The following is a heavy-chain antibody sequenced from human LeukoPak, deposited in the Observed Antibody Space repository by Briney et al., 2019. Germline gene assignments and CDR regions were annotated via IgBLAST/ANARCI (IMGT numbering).Heavy chain of an antibody. V-gene: IGHV4-59*08. J-gene: IGHJ4*02. CDR2: IYYSGST. Sequence: SETLSLTCTVSSGSISTYYWSWIRQPPGKGLEWIGYIYYSGSTSFNPSLKSRVTISIDTSKHQCSLNLPAVTATDTAVYYCARTRPGTGYFFDYWGRGTLVTVSS. CDR3: ARTRPGTGYFFDY. CDR1: SGSISTYY.